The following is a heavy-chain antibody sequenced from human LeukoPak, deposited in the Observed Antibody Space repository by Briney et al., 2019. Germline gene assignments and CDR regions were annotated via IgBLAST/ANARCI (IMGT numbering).Heavy chain of an antibody. CDR3: ARYSSSSGGASHYLDY. Sequence: PGGSLRLSCAVSGFTFRSYWMHWVRQAPGKGLVWVSRISGDGSMTNYADSVKGRFTISRDSAKNTVYLQMNSLRAEDTAVYYCARYSSSSGGASHYLDYWGQGTLVTVSS. V-gene: IGHV3-74*01. CDR1: GFTFRSYW. CDR2: ISGDGSMT. J-gene: IGHJ4*02. D-gene: IGHD6-6*01.